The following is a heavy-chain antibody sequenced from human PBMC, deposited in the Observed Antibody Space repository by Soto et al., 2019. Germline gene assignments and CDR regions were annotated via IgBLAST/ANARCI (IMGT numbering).Heavy chain of an antibody. CDR1: GGSMNRADYY. V-gene: IGHV4-30-4*01. J-gene: IGHJ4*02. D-gene: IGHD3-10*01. Sequence: QLQLQESGPGLVKPSQTLSLTCTVSGGSMNRADYYWSWIRQPPGKGLEWLGYIYYNGATYYNPSSGRRXTXSXHTSKNQFSLKLRSGTAADTAVYFCARDGGRGYYGSGTYYDFWGQGTLVTVSS. CDR3: ARDGGRGYYGSGTYYDF. CDR2: IYYNGAT.